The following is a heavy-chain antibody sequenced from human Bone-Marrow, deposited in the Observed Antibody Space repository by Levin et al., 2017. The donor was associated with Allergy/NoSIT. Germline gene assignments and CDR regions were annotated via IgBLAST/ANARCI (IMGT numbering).Heavy chain of an antibody. V-gene: IGHV1-24*01. CDR1: GYALTDLS. D-gene: IGHD3-10*01. CDR2: PDPEDGET. Sequence: AASVKVSCKVSGYALTDLSIHWVRQAPGKGLEWMGGPDPEDGETIYAQKFQGRVTMTEDTSTDTAYMEMSSLRSEDTAVYYCAKESGDGHHYFDFWGQGTLVTVSS. J-gene: IGHJ4*02. CDR3: AKESGDGHHYFDF.